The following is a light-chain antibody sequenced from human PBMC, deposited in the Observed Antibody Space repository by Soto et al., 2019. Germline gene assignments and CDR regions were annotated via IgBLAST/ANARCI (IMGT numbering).Light chain of an antibody. J-gene: IGKJ1*01. CDR3: QQSYSSPPT. Sequence: GWTQSQGTLSLSPGERATLSCRASQSVSSSYLAWYQQKPGQAPRLLIYGASSRATGIPDRFSGSRSGPDFTLTISSLQPEDFATYYCQQSYSSPPTFGQGTKVDIK. CDR2: GAS. V-gene: IGKV3-20*01. CDR1: QSVSSSY.